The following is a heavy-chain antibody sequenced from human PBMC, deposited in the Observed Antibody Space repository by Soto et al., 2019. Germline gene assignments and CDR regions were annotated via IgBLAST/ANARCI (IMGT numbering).Heavy chain of an antibody. V-gene: IGHV4-4*07. CDR1: GGSISSYY. J-gene: IGHJ4*02. CDR2: IYTSGST. CDR3: ARELVLRGVISYFDY. D-gene: IGHD3-10*01. Sequence: PSETLSLTXTVSGGSISSYYWSWIRQPAGKGLEWIGRIYTSGSTNYNPSLKSRVTMSVDTSKNQFSLKLSSVTAADTAVYYCARELVLRGVISYFDYWGQGTLVTVS.